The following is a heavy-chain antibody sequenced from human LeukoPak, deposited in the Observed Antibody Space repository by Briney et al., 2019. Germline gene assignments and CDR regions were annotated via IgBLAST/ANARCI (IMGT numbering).Heavy chain of an antibody. CDR3: ASSIAAAGMTLDFDY. D-gene: IGHD6-13*01. CDR1: GGSISSYY. V-gene: IGHV4-59*01. J-gene: IGHJ4*02. Sequence: SETLSLTCTVSGGSISSYYWSWIRQPPGKGLEWIGYIYYSGSTNYNPSLKSRVTISVDTSKNQFSLKLSSVTVADTAVYYCASSIAAAGMTLDFDYWGQGTLVTVSS. CDR2: IYYSGST.